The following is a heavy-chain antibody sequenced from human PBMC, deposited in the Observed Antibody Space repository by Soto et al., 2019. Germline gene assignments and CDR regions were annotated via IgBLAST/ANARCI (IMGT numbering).Heavy chain of an antibody. V-gene: IGHV1-2*04. CDR1: GYTFTGYY. CDR3: ARDRTRAGTNYYYYYYMDV. Sequence: ASVKVSCKASGYTFTGYYMHWVRQAPGQGLEWMGWINPNSGGTSYAQKFQGWVTMTRDTSISTAYMELSRLRSDDTAVYYCARDRTRAGTNYYYYYYMDVWGKGTTVTVSS. J-gene: IGHJ6*03. D-gene: IGHD1-1*01. CDR2: INPNSGGT.